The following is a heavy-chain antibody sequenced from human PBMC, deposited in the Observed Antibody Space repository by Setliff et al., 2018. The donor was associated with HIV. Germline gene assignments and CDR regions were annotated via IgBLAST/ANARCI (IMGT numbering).Heavy chain of an antibody. CDR2: VLNGRDT. Sequence: SETLSLTCTVYGESFSGYYWGWIRQPPGKGLEWIGNVLNGRDTYYNPSLKSRVAISVDTSKNQFSLQLRSVTAADTAVYYCARPHSGRGGGAYFDPWGQGILVTVSS. V-gene: IGHV4-34*12. J-gene: IGHJ5*02. CDR1: GESFSGYY. D-gene: IGHD6-19*01. CDR3: ARPHSGRGGGAYFDP.